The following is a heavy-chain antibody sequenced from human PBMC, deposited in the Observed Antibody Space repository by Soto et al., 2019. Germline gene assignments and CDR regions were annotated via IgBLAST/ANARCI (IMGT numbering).Heavy chain of an antibody. J-gene: IGHJ6*02. Sequence: QVALQQWGAGLLKPAQTLSLTCGVHGGSFNDYFWTWIRLTQGKGLEWIGEVHHTGTSYYNPSLRSRLTVSVDTSKSQFSLTLTSVTATDTGTYYCARRKDSSRYFYGLDVWGQGTTVVVS. D-gene: IGHD4-4*01. CDR1: GGSFNDYF. CDR2: VHHTGTS. V-gene: IGHV4-34*02. CDR3: ARRKDSSRYFYGLDV.